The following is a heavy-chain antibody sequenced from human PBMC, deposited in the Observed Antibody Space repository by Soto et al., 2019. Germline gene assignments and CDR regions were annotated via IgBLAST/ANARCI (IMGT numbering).Heavy chain of an antibody. CDR2: IIPILGMA. J-gene: IGHJ4*02. CDR3: ASLLGELSPNVDY. CDR1: GGTFSSYT. Sequence: ASVKVSCKASGGTFSSYTISWVRQAPGQGLEWMGRIIPILGMANYAQKFQGRVTITADKSTSTAYMELSSLRSEDTAVYYCASLLGELSPNVDYWGQGTLVTVSS. D-gene: IGHD3-16*02. V-gene: IGHV1-69*02.